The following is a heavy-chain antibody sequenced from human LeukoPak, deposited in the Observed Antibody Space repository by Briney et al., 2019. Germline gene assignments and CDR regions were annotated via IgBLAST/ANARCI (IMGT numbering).Heavy chain of an antibody. CDR1: GGSISSYY. J-gene: IGHJ5*02. Sequence: SETLSLTCTVPGGSISSYYWSWFRQPPGKGLEWIGYTYYSGSTNYNPSLKSRVTISVDTSKNQFSLKLSSVTAADTAVYYGARMEWLFPDNWFDPWGQGTLVTVSS. D-gene: IGHD3-3*01. CDR2: TYYSGST. CDR3: ARMEWLFPDNWFDP. V-gene: IGHV4-59*01.